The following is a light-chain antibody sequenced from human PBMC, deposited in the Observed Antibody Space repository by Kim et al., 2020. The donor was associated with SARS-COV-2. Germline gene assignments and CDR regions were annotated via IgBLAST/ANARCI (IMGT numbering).Light chain of an antibody. CDR2: AAS. V-gene: IGKV3-15*01. Sequence: PGERVTLSCRASQRVSSDLAWYQQKPGQGPRLLIYAASTRATGVPARFSGSGSGTEFTLTISSLQSEDFAVYYCQQYNNWPPITFGQGTRLEIK. CDR1: QRVSSD. CDR3: QQYNNWPPIT. J-gene: IGKJ5*01.